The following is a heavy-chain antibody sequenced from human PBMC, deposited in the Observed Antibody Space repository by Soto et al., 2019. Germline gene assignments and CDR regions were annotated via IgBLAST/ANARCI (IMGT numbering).Heavy chain of an antibody. V-gene: IGHV3-53*01. D-gene: IGHD5-18*01. Sequence: GGSLRLSCAASGFTFSSYAMTWVRQAPGKGLEWVSVIYSGGSTYYADSVKGRFTISRDNSKNTLYLQMNSLRAEDTAVYYCARVGGPVDTAMAYYFDYWGQGTLVTVSS. CDR2: IYSGGST. J-gene: IGHJ4*02. CDR1: GFTFSSYA. CDR3: ARVGGPVDTAMAYYFDY.